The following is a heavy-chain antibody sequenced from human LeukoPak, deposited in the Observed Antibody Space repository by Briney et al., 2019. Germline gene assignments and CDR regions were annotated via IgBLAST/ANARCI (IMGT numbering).Heavy chain of an antibody. CDR3: ARDSLDPYSGYVEGDY. CDR1: GFTFSSYS. D-gene: IGHD5-12*01. Sequence: GGSLRLSCAASGFTFSSYSMNWVRQAPGKGLEWVAVISYDGSNKYYADSVKGRFTISRDNSKNTLYLQMNSLRAEDTAVYYCARDSLDPYSGYVEGDYWGQGTLVTVSS. J-gene: IGHJ4*02. CDR2: ISYDGSNK. V-gene: IGHV3-30*03.